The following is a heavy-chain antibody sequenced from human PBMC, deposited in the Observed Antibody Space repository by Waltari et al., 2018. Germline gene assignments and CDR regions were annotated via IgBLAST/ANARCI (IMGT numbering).Heavy chain of an antibody. CDR3: AHRGSSSWYWNWYFDL. D-gene: IGHD6-13*01. V-gene: IGHV2-5*01. CDR2: IYWNDDK. CDR1: GFSLSTSGVG. J-gene: IGHJ2*01. Sequence: QITLKESGPTLVKPTQTLTLTCTFSGFSLSTSGVGVGWIRQPPGKALEWLALIYWNDDKRYSPSLKSRLTITKDTSKNQVVLTMTNMDPVDTATYYCAHRGSSSWYWNWYFDLWGRGTLVTVSS.